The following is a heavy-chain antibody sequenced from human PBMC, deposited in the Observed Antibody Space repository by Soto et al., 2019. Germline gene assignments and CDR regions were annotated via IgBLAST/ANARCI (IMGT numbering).Heavy chain of an antibody. CDR1: GYSIGSGYY. J-gene: IGHJ6*02. V-gene: IGHV4-38-2*01. CDR2: IFHSGST. Sequence: SETLSLTCAVSGYSIGSGYYWGWIRQSPGKGLEWIGTIFHSGSTYHNPSLRSRVTISLDTSNNQFSLRLTGVTAADTAVYYCARGLEFNGMDVWGQGTTVTV. CDR3: ARGLEFNGMDV. D-gene: IGHD3-10*01.